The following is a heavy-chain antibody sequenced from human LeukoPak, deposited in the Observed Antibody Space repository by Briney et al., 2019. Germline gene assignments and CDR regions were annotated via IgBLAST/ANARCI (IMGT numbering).Heavy chain of an antibody. D-gene: IGHD2-2*02. CDR1: GYTFTGYY. Sequence: ASVTVSCTASGYTFTGYYMHWVRQAPGQGLEWMGWINPNSGGTNYAQKFQGRVTMTRDTSISTAYMELSRLRSDDTAVYYCARRSAIWSFDPWGQGTLVTVSS. CDR3: ARRSAIWSFDP. J-gene: IGHJ5*02. V-gene: IGHV1-2*02. CDR2: INPNSGGT.